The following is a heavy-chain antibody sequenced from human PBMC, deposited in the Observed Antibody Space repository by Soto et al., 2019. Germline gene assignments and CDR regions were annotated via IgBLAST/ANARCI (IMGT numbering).Heavy chain of an antibody. CDR2: MNPNSGNT. CDR3: ATQFSFWSGYYPSNTYYYGMDV. V-gene: IGHV1-8*01. D-gene: IGHD3-3*01. CDR1: GYTFTSYD. Sequence: ASVKVSCKASGYTFTSYDINWVRQATGQGLEWMGWMNPNSGNTGYAQKFQGRVTMTRNTSISTAYMELSSLRSEDTAVYYCATQFSFWSGYYPSNTYYYGMDVWGQGTTVTVSS. J-gene: IGHJ6*02.